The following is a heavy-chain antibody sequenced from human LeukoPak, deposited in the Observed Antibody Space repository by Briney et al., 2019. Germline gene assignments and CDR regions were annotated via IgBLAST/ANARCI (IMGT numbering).Heavy chain of an antibody. CDR2: ISGSGGST. Sequence: GGSLRLSCAASGFTFSSYAMSWVRQAPGKGLEWVSAISGSGGSTYYADSVKGRFTVSRDNSKNTLYLQMNSLRAEDTAVYYCAKGRQWLGRLFDYWGQGTLVTVSS. J-gene: IGHJ4*02. CDR3: AKGRQWLGRLFDY. D-gene: IGHD6-19*01. V-gene: IGHV3-23*01. CDR1: GFTFSSYA.